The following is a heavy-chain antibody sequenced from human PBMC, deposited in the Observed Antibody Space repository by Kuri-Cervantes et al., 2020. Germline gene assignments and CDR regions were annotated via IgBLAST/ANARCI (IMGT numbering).Heavy chain of an antibody. CDR2: IYYSGST. D-gene: IGHD5-18*01. J-gene: IGHJ6*03. V-gene: IGHV4-59*01. CDR3: ARDYVDKSMVTLHYYYIDV. Sequence: GSLRLSCTVSGGSISSYYWSWIRQPPGKGLEWIGYIYYSGSTNYNPSLKSRVTISVDTSKNQFSLKLSSVTAADTAVYYCARDYVDKSMVTLHYYYIDVWVKGTTVTVSS. CDR1: GGSISSYY.